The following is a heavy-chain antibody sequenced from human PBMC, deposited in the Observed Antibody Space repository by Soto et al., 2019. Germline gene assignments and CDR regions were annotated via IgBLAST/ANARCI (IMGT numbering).Heavy chain of an antibody. CDR2: VSIGGST. V-gene: IGHV3-23*01. CDR1: VFTFSIYA. J-gene: IGHJ4*02. Sequence: RGSLVLGCASSVFTFSIYAMGWVRQGPGKGLDWVAVVSIGGSTHYADSVRGRFTISRDNSKNTLSLQMNSLTAEDTAVYFCAKRRGAGGHFDYWGQGAMFTVSS. CDR3: AKRRGAGGHFDY. D-gene: IGHD2-15*01.